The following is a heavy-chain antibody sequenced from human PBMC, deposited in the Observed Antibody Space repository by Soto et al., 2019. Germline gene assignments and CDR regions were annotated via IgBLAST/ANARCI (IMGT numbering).Heavy chain of an antibody. V-gene: IGHV5-51*03. D-gene: IGHD2-15*01. J-gene: IGHJ6*02. CDR3: AKEAASAYYGMDV. Sequence: EVQLVQSGAEVKEPGESLKISCKGSGYSFSNTWINWVRQMPGKGLEWMGIIYPGNSETRYSPSFQGQVTLSADKSINTAYLQWSSLKASDTATYYCAKEAASAYYGMDVWGQGTTVTVSS. CDR2: IYPGNSET. CDR1: GYSFSNTW.